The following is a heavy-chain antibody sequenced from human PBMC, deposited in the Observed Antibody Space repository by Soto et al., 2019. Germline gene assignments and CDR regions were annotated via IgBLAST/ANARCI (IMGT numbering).Heavy chain of an antibody. CDR3: AKDGGITMIVVVIPFFDY. CDR2: ISGSGGST. V-gene: IGHV3-23*01. D-gene: IGHD3-22*01. Sequence: GALRLSCAASGFTFSSYAMSWVRQAPGKGLEWVSAISGSGGSTYYADSVKGRFTISRDNSKNTLYLQMNSLRAEDTAVYYCAKDGGITMIVVVIPFFDYWGQGTLVTVS. J-gene: IGHJ4*02. CDR1: GFTFSSYA.